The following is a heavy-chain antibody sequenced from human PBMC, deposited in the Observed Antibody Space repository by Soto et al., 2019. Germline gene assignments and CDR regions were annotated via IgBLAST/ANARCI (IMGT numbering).Heavy chain of an antibody. CDR2: IIPILGTA. J-gene: IGHJ6*02. Sequence: QVQLVQSGAEVKKPGSSVKVSCKASGGTFGSYAISWVRQAPGQGLEWMGGIIPILGTANYAQKFQGRVTIAADESTSTAYMALSSLRSEDTAVYYCARSQGSSTSLEIYYYYYYGMDVWGQGTTVTVSS. CDR3: ARSQGSSTSLEIYYYYYYGMDV. CDR1: GGTFGSYA. D-gene: IGHD2-2*01. V-gene: IGHV1-69*01.